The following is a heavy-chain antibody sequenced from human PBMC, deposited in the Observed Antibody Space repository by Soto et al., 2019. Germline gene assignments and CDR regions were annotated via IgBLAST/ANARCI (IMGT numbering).Heavy chain of an antibody. D-gene: IGHD3-10*02. Sequence: PSETLSLTCTVSGGSISVYYWSWIRQPPGKGLEWIGYIYNSGSTNSNPSLKSRVTISVDTSKNQFSLNLSSVTAADTAVYYCARVLSGVVDHHFDEWGQGTLVTVSS. CDR2: IYNSGST. CDR3: ARVLSGVVDHHFDE. V-gene: IGHV4-59*01. CDR1: GGSISVYY. J-gene: IGHJ4*02.